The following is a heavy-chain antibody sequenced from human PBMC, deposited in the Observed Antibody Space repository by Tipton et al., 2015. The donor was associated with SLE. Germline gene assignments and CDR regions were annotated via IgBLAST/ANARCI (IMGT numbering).Heavy chain of an antibody. CDR2: IWYGGST. CDR3: ARGAGAGYSSSWYTFDY. D-gene: IGHD6-13*01. Sequence: GSLRLSCAASGFTFSSYGMHWVRQAPGKGLEWVAVIWYGGSTNYNPSLKSRVTISVDTSKNQFSLKLSSVTAADTAVYYCARGAGAGYSSSWYTFDYWGQGTLVTVSS. CDR1: GFTFSSYG. J-gene: IGHJ4*02. V-gene: IGHV4-34*01.